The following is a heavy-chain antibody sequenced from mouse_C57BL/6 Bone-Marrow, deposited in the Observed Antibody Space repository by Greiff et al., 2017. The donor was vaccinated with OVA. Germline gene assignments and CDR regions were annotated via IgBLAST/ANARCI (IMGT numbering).Heavy chain of an antibody. D-gene: IGHD2-3*01. Sequence: QVQLKESGAELVKPGASVKLSCKASGYTFTEYTIHWVKQRSGQGLEWIGWFYPGSGSIKYNEKFKDKATLTADKSSSTVYMELSRLTSEDSAVYFCARHEERDGYYAYFDYWGQGTTLTVSS. V-gene: IGHV1-62-2*01. CDR2: FYPGSGSI. CDR1: GYTFTEYT. J-gene: IGHJ2*01. CDR3: ARHEERDGYYAYFDY.